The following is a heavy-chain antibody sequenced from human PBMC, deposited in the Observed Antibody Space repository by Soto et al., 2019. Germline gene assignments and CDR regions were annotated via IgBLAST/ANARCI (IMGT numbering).Heavy chain of an antibody. D-gene: IGHD3-9*01. J-gene: IGHJ6*02. CDR3: ARADYEILTCSYAMDV. CDR2: VATSGAT. Sequence: QVQLQESGPRLVKPSETLSLTCTVSDDFISSYYWNWIRQPAGKGLEWIGRVATSGATNYNPSLESRVTMSVDTSTKQFSLKLTSVTAADTAVYFCARADYEILTCSYAMDVWGQGTTVTVSS. CDR1: DDFISSYY. V-gene: IGHV4-4*07.